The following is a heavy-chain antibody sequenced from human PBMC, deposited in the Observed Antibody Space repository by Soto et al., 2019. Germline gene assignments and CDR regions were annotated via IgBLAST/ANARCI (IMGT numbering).Heavy chain of an antibody. Sequence: PSETLSLTCTVSGGSISGCYWSWIRQPPGKGLEWIGYIHYTGSTSYHPSLKSRVTISLDTSRNQFSLKLTSVTAADTAVYYGARVVGKDCFAPGGQGTLVSVSS. CDR2: IHYTGST. D-gene: IGHD2-15*01. CDR1: GGSISGCY. CDR3: ARVVGKDCFAP. J-gene: IGHJ5*02. V-gene: IGHV4-59*01.